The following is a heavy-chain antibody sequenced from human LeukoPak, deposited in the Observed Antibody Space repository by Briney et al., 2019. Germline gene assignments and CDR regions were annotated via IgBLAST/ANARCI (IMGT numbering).Heavy chain of an antibody. J-gene: IGHJ4*02. D-gene: IGHD2-2*01. CDR3: ATSTFYCSSTSCYVKAFDY. CDR1: GYTLTELS. V-gene: IGHV1-24*01. Sequence: ASVTVSCKVSGYTLTELSMHWVRQAPGKGLEWMGGFDPEDGETIYGQKFQGRVTMTEGTSTDTAYMELSSLGSEDTAVYYCATSTFYCSSTSCYVKAFDYWGQGTLVTVSS. CDR2: FDPEDGET.